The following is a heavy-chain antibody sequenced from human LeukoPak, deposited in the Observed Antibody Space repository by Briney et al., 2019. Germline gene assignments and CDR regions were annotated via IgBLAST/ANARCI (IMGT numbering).Heavy chain of an antibody. CDR1: GGTFSRFA. CDR2: IIPIFGPA. J-gene: IGHJ2*01. D-gene: IGHD3-10*01. CDR3: AKSTYYYGSGEGSNYWYFDL. Sequence: GASVKVSCKTSGGTFSRFAISWVRQAPGQGLEWMGGIIPIFGPANYAQKFQGRVTITADESTGTAYMELSSLRSEDTALYYCAKSTYYYGSGEGSNYWYFDLWGRGTLVTVSS. V-gene: IGHV1-69*13.